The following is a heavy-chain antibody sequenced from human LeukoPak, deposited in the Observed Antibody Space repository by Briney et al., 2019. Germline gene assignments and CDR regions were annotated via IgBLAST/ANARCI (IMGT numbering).Heavy chain of an antibody. CDR3: ARDSGYCSSTGCYVHYFDY. V-gene: IGHV3-74*01. J-gene: IGHJ4*02. CDR2: INPDESDK. D-gene: IGHD2-2*01. CDR1: RFTFSVHW. Sequence: GGSLRLSCAASRFTFSVHWMHWVRQAPGKGLEWVSRINPDESDKAYADSVKGRFTVSRDNAKNSLYLQMNSLRAEDTAVYYCARDSGYCSSTGCYVHYFDYWGQGTLVTVSS.